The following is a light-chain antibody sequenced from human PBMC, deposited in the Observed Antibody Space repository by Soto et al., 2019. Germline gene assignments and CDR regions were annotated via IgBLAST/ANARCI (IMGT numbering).Light chain of an antibody. CDR3: SSYAGSNNWV. Sequence: QSALTQPPSASGSLGQSVTISCTGTSSDVGGYNYVSWYQQHPGKAPKLMIYEVSKRPSGVPDRFSGSKSGNTASLTVSGLQAEDEADYYCSSYAGSNNWVFGGGTNVTVL. CDR2: EVS. CDR1: SSDVGGYNY. J-gene: IGLJ3*02. V-gene: IGLV2-8*01.